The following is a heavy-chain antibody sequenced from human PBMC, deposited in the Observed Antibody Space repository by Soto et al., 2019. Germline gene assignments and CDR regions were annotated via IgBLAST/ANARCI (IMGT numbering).Heavy chain of an antibody. Sequence: PSETLSLTCAVYGGSFSGYYWSWIRQPPGKGLERIGEINHSGSTNYNPSLKSRVTISVDTSKNQFSLKLSSVTAADTAVYYCARGEEGYSYGRRFEYWGQGTLVTVSS. D-gene: IGHD5-18*01. CDR2: INHSGST. CDR1: GGSFSGYY. V-gene: IGHV4-34*01. CDR3: ARGEEGYSYGRRFEY. J-gene: IGHJ4*02.